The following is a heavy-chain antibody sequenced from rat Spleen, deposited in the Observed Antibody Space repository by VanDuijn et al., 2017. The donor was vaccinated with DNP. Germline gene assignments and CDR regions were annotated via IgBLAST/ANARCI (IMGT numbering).Heavy chain of an antibody. Sequence: EVQLVETGGGLVQPGRSLKLSCVASGFTFSSYWMYWIRQAPGKGLEWVAYISYDGGRIYYGDSVKGRFTISRDNAKSTLYLQMNSLRSEDMATYYCARGSITTFDYWRQGTLVTVSS. CDR3: ARGSITTFDY. J-gene: IGHJ3*01. D-gene: IGHD1-5*01. CDR1: GFTFSSYW. CDR2: ISYDGGRI. V-gene: IGHV5-58*01.